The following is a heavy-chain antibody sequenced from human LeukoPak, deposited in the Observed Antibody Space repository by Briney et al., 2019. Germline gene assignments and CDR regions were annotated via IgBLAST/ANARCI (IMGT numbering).Heavy chain of an antibody. Sequence: PGGSLRLSCAASEFTFSTYAMSWVRQAPGKGLEWVSAISGSGGSTYYADSVKGRFTISRDNAKNSLYLQMNSLRADDTAVYFCAKDLIVDNSWGQGTLVIVSS. CDR3: AKDLIVDNS. J-gene: IGHJ5*02. CDR1: EFTFSTYA. D-gene: IGHD5-24*01. CDR2: ISGSGGST. V-gene: IGHV3-23*01.